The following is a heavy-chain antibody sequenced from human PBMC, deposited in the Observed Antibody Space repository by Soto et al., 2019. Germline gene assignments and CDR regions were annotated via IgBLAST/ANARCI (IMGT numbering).Heavy chain of an antibody. Sequence: SETLSLTCAVSGGSISSSNWWSWVRQPPGKGLEWIGEIYHSGSTNYNPSLKSRVTISVDKSKNQFSLKLSSVTAADTAVYYCARVFRGYYYDSSGFLDYWGQGTLVTVSS. D-gene: IGHD3-22*01. J-gene: IGHJ4*02. CDR3: ARVFRGYYYDSSGFLDY. CDR1: GGSISSSNW. CDR2: IYHSGST. V-gene: IGHV4-4*02.